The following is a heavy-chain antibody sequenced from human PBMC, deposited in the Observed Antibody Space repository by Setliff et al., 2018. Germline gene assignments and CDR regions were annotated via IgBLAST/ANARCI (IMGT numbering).Heavy chain of an antibody. CDR1: GFSFTNYW. D-gene: IGHD3-10*01. CDR2: IYPGDSDT. CDR3: ARPIGGIYYGAFEN. Sequence: GESLKISCQTSGFSFTNYWIAWVRQTPGKGLEWMGIIYPGDSDTRCSPSFQGQVTISADKSFSTTYVQWSSLKASDTAMYYCARPIGGIYYGAFENWGQGTMVTVSS. V-gene: IGHV5-51*01. J-gene: IGHJ3*02.